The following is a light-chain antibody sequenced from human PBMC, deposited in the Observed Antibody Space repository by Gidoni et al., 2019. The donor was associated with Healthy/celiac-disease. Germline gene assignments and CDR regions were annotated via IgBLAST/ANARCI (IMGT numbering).Light chain of an antibody. V-gene: IGLV8-61*01. Sequence: QTVVTQAPSFSVSPGGTVTLPCGLSSGSVSTSYYPSWYQQTPGQAPRTLIYSTNTRSSGVPDRFSGSILGNKAALTITGAQADDESDYYCVLYMGSGISVFG. J-gene: IGLJ3*02. CDR1: SGSVSTSYY. CDR3: VLYMGSGISV. CDR2: STN.